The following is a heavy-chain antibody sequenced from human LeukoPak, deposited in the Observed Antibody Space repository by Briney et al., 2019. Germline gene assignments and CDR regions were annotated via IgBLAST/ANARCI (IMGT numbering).Heavy chain of an antibody. V-gene: IGHV1-24*01. Sequence: GASVKVSCKVSGYTLTELSMHWVRQAPGNGLEGMGGFDPEDGETIYAQKFQRRVTMTEDTSTDTAYMGLSSLRSEDTAVYYCATGVVYYYDSSGYVSRDYWGQGTLVTVSS. D-gene: IGHD3-22*01. CDR1: GYTLTELS. J-gene: IGHJ4*02. CDR3: ATGVVYYYDSSGYVSRDY. CDR2: FDPEDGET.